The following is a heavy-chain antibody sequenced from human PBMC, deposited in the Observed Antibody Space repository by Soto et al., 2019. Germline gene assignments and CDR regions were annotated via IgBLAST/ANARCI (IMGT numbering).Heavy chain of an antibody. CDR3: AKGESSVSARDFDP. J-gene: IGHJ5*02. CDR2: ITSSGAA. Sequence: GGSQRVSCEAAGCTFNDYAIAWVRQAPGKGLEWVSGITSSGAAYYADSVKGRFTISRDNSKNTLYLQMNSLRAEDTAVYYCAKGESSVSARDFDPWGQGTLVTVSS. D-gene: IGHD3-22*01. V-gene: IGHV3-23*01. CDR1: GCTFNDYA.